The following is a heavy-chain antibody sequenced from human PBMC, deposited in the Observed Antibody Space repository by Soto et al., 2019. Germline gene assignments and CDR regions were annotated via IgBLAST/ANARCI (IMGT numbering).Heavy chain of an antibody. CDR3: ARLKCSGGSCYFRPYYYYGMDV. Sequence: SEPLSLTCAVSGGSFSGYYWSWIREPPGQGLEWIGENNHSGSTNYNPSLKSRVTISVDTSKNQFSLKLSSVTAADTAVYYCARLKCSGGSCYFRPYYYYGMDVWGQGTTVT. CDR2: NNHSGST. V-gene: IGHV4-34*01. D-gene: IGHD2-15*01. CDR1: GGSFSGYY. J-gene: IGHJ6*02.